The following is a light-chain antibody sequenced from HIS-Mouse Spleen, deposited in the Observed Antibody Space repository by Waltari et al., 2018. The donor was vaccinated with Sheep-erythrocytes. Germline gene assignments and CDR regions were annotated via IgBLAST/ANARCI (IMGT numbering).Light chain of an antibody. CDR1: QGIRND. CDR3: LQDYNYPWT. Sequence: IQMTHPPSSLSASVGTRFTITCRASQGIRNDLGWYQQKPGKAPKLLIYAASSLQSGVPSRFSGSGSGTDFTLTISSLQPEDFATYYCLQDYNYPWTFGQGTKVEIK. J-gene: IGKJ1*01. V-gene: IGKV1-6*01. CDR2: AAS.